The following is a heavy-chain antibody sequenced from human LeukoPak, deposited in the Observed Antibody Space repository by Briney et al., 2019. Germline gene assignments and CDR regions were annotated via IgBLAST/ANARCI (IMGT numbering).Heavy chain of an antibody. CDR3: ARGRGGYCSRTSCQNWFDP. V-gene: IGHV1-8*01. CDR2: MNPNSGNT. D-gene: IGHD2-2*01. Sequence: ASVKVSCKASGYTFTSYDINWVRQATGQGLEWMGWMNPNSGNTGYAQKFQGRVTMTRNTSISTAYMELSSLRSEDTAVYYCARGRGGYCSRTSCQNWFDPWGQGTLVTVSS. CDR1: GYTFTSYD. J-gene: IGHJ5*02.